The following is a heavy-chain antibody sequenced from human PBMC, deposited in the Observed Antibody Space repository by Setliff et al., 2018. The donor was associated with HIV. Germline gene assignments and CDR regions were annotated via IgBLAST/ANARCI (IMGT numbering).Heavy chain of an antibody. V-gene: IGHV1-18*04. J-gene: IGHJ4*02. CDR2: TYLGAT. CDR3: ATGGGQSFDY. D-gene: IGHD1-26*01. Sequence: ASVKVSCKTSGYTFTSYGMNWIRQAPGQGLEWMGWTYLGATNYAQRFRDRFTVTTDTSTSTAYMELRGLSPDDTALYFCATGGGQSFDYWGQGTLFTVSS. CDR1: GYTFTSYG.